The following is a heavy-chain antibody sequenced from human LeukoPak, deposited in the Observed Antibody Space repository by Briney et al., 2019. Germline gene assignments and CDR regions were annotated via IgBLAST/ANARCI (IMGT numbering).Heavy chain of an antibody. D-gene: IGHD3-3*01. CDR3: AREVQGGPVRFLEWLSTARRYYFDY. V-gene: IGHV1-8*01. J-gene: IGHJ4*02. CDR1: GYTFTSYD. CDR2: MNPNSGNT. Sequence: ASVKVSCKASGYTFTSYDINWVRQATGQGLEWMGWMNPNSGNTGYAQKFQGRVTMTRNTSISTAYMELSSLRSEDTAVYYCAREVQGGPVRFLEWLSTARRYYFDYWGQGTLVTVSS.